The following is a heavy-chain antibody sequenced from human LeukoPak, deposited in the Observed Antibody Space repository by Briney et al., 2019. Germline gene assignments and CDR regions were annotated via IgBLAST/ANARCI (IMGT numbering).Heavy chain of an antibody. V-gene: IGHV6-1*01. CDR3: ARAQWLPGHPNRAVDY. CDR1: GDSVSSNSAA. Sequence: SQTLSLTCAISGDSVSSNSAAWNWIRQSPSRGLEWLGRTYYRSKWYNDYAVSVKSRITINPDTSKNQFSLQLNSVTPEDTAVYYCARAQWLPGHPNRAVDYWGQGTLVTVSS. CDR2: TYYRSKWYN. J-gene: IGHJ4*02. D-gene: IGHD6-19*01.